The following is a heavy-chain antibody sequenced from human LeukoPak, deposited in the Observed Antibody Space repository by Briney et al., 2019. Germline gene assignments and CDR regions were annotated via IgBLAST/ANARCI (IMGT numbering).Heavy chain of an antibody. CDR1: GYTFTRYD. CDR2: MNPNSGNT. Sequence: GASVKVSCKASGYTFTRYDINWERQATGQGLEWMGWMNPNSGNTGYAQKFQGRVTMTRNTSISTAYMELSSLRSEDTAVYYCARGRGSYAYFDGMDVWGQGTTVTVSS. D-gene: IGHD5-18*01. V-gene: IGHV1-8*01. J-gene: IGHJ6*02. CDR3: ARGRGSYAYFDGMDV.